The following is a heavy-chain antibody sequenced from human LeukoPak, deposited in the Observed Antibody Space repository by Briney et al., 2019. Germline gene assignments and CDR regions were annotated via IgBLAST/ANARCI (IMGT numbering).Heavy chain of an antibody. J-gene: IGHJ3*02. CDR3: ARRVYYYDSSGYNDAFDI. CDR1: GGSISSYY. Sequence: PSETLSLTCTVSGGSISSYYWSWIRQPPGKGLEWIGYIYYSGSTNYNPSLKSRVTISVDTSKNQFSLKLSSVTAADTAVYYCARRVYYYDSSGYNDAFDIWSQGTMVTVSS. V-gene: IGHV4-59*08. CDR2: IYYSGST. D-gene: IGHD3-22*01.